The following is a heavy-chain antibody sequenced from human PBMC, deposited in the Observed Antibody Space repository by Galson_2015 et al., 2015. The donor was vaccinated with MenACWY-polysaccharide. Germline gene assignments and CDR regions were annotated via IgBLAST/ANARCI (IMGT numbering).Heavy chain of an antibody. CDR1: EFDFSTYW. CDR3: ARGHYDLWSGYRHYYLGLDV. Sequence: SLRLSCAASEFDFSTYWMHWVRQVPGKGLVWVSRINSDETSTSYADSVKGRFSISRDNAKSTLYLQMNSLRAEDTAVYYCARGHYDLWSGYRHYYLGLDVWGQGTTVTVSS. J-gene: IGHJ6*01. V-gene: IGHV3-74*01. CDR2: INSDETST. D-gene: IGHD3-3*01.